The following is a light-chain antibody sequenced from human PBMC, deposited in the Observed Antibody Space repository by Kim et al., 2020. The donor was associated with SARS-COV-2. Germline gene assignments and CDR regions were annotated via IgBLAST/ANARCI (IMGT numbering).Light chain of an antibody. CDR2: DNN. V-gene: IGLV1-51*01. CDR1: SSNIGNNY. CDR3: GTWDDSLSSVV. Sequence: QSVLTQPPSVSAAAGQKVTISCSGSSSNIGNNYVSWYQQLPGTAPKLLIYDNNKRPSGIPDRFSGSTSGTSATLGITGLQTGDEADYYCGTWDDSLSSVVFGGGTQLTVL. J-gene: IGLJ2*01.